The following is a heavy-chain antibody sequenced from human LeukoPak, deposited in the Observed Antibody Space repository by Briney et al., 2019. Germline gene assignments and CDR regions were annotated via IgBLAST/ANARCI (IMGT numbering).Heavy chain of an antibody. CDR1: GYTFTCYY. D-gene: IGHD3-3*01. CDR3: ARVHHHDFWSGYPYYFDY. CDR2: INPNSGGT. J-gene: IGHJ4*02. Sequence: ASVKVSCKASGYTFTCYYMHWVRQAPGQGLEWMGWINPNSGGTNYAQKFQGRVTMTRDTSISTAYMELSRLRSDDTAVYYRARVHHHDFWSGYPYYFDYWGQGTLVTVSS. V-gene: IGHV1-2*02.